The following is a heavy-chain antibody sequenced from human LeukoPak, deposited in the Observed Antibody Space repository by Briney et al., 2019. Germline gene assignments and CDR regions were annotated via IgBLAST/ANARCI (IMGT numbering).Heavy chain of an antibody. CDR1: GFTFSSYG. V-gene: IGHV3-30*02. J-gene: IGHJ4*02. Sequence: GGPLRLSCAASGFTFSSYGMHWVRQAPGKGLEWVAFIRYDGSNKYYADSVKGRFTISRDNSKNTLYLQMNSLRAEDTAVYYCAKDVYYYGSGSFFDYWGQGTLVTVSS. CDR3: AKDVYYYGSGSFFDY. D-gene: IGHD3-10*01. CDR2: IRYDGSNK.